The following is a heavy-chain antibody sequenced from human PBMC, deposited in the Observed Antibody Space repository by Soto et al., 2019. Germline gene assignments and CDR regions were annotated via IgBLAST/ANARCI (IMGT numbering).Heavy chain of an antibody. V-gene: IGHV3-11*01. Sequence: QVQLVESGGGLVQPGGSLRLSCAASGFTFSDYYMSWIRQAPGKGLEWVSYISSSGSTIYYAGSVKARFTISRDNAKNSLYLQMNILRAEDTAVYYCARVCPLNSSGWYSLDFWGQGTLVTVSS. CDR1: GFTFSDYY. CDR3: ARVCPLNSSGWYSLDF. CDR2: ISSSGSTI. J-gene: IGHJ4*02. D-gene: IGHD6-19*01.